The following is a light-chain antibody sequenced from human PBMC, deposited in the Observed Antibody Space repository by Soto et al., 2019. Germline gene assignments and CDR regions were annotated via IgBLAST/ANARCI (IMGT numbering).Light chain of an antibody. V-gene: IGKV1-39*01. CDR1: QSSTNY. J-gene: IGKJ1*01. CDR3: QQSYSTPWT. Sequence: DIQMTQSPSSLSASVGDRVTITCRASQSSTNYLNWYQQKPGKAPDLLIYAASSLQSGVPSRFSGSGSGTDFTLTISSLQPEDFATYYCQQSYSTPWTFGQGTKVEIK. CDR2: AAS.